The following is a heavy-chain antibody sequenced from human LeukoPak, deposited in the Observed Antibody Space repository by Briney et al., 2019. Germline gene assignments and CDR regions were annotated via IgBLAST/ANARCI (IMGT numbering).Heavy chain of an antibody. Sequence: PGGSLRLSCAASGFTFSNYWMNWVRQAPGKGLEWVANIKQDGSETYYVDSVKGRFTISRDNAKNSLYLQMNSLRAEDTAVYYCARGSNWFDPWGQGTLVTVSS. CDR2: IKQDGSET. CDR3: ARGSNWFDP. CDR1: GFTFSNYW. V-gene: IGHV3-7*01. J-gene: IGHJ5*02.